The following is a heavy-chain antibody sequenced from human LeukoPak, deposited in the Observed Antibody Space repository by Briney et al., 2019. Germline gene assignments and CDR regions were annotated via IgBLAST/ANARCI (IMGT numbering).Heavy chain of an antibody. CDR3: AREANYYDYVWGSYRYDY. V-gene: IGHV1-69*05. Sequence: SVKVSCKASGGTFTSYGISWVRQAPGQGLEWMGRIIPIFGTANYAQKFQGRVTITTDESTSTAYMELSSLRSEDTAVYYCAREANYYDYVWGSYRYDYWGQGTLVTVSS. CDR1: GGTFTSYG. D-gene: IGHD3-16*02. CDR2: IIPIFGTA. J-gene: IGHJ4*02.